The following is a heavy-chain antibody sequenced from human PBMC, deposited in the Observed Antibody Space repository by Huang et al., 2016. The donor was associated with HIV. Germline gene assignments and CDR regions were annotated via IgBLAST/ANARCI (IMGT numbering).Heavy chain of an antibody. CDR2: IGTAGDT. J-gene: IGHJ4*02. V-gene: IGHV3-13*01. CDR1: GFIFSSYD. CDR3: ARVGDYGDYSCDH. Sequence: EVQLVESGGGLVQPGGSLRLSCAASGFIFSSYDMQWVRQVRVEGLEWVSSIGTAGDTDYPGSVKGRFTISRDKAKNSLYLKMNSLRAGDTAMYYCARVGDYGDYSCDHWGQGTLVTVSP. D-gene: IGHD4-17*01.